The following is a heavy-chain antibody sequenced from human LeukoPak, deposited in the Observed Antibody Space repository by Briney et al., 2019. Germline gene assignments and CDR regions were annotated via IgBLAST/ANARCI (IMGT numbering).Heavy chain of an antibody. CDR1: GYTFTSYD. Sequence: GASVKVSCKASGYTFTSYDINWVRQATGQGLEWMGWMNPNSGNTGYAQKFQGRVTMTRNTSISTAYMELSSLRSEDTAVYYCARAFRRGVRGVIITESYWGQGTLVTVSS. D-gene: IGHD3-10*01. CDR2: MNPNSGNT. V-gene: IGHV1-8*01. J-gene: IGHJ4*02. CDR3: ARAFRRGVRGVIITESY.